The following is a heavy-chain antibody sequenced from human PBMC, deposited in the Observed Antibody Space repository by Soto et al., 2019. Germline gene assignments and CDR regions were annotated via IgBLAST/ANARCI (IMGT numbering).Heavy chain of an antibody. CDR1: GYTLTELS. Sequence: ASVKVSCKVSGYTLTELSMHWVRQAPGKGLEWMGGFDPEDGETIYAQKFQGRVTITADKSTSTAYMELSSLRSEDTAVYYCARDKRGTAMNWGQGTLVTVSS. CDR2: FDPEDGET. D-gene: IGHD5-18*01. V-gene: IGHV1-24*01. CDR3: ARDKRGTAMN. J-gene: IGHJ4*02.